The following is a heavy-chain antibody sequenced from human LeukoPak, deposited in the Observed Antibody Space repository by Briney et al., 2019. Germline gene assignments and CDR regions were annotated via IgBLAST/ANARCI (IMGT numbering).Heavy chain of an antibody. D-gene: IGHD3-10*01. CDR3: ARGYYGSGSYLGFDY. V-gene: IGHV4-59*01. CDR2: IYYSGST. Sequence: SETLSVTCTVSGGSISSYYWSWIRQPPGKGLEWIGHIYYSGSTNYNPSLKSRVTISVDTSKNQFSLKLSSVTAADTAVYYCARGYYGSGSYLGFDYWGQGTLVTVSS. CDR1: GGSISSYY. J-gene: IGHJ4*02.